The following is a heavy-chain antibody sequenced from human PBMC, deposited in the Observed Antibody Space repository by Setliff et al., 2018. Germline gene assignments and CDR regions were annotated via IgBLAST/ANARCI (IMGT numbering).Heavy chain of an antibody. Sequence: ASVKVSCKTSGYTFINYGLSWMRQAPGQGLEWMGWISGYNGNTDYAQNPQGRITMTIDTSTSTAYMELRGLRADDTAFYYCARVPRLEWLLPTFDSWGQGTLVTVSS. CDR2: ISGYNGNT. D-gene: IGHD3-3*01. CDR3: ARVPRLEWLLPTFDS. V-gene: IGHV1-18*01. CDR1: GYTFINYG. J-gene: IGHJ4*02.